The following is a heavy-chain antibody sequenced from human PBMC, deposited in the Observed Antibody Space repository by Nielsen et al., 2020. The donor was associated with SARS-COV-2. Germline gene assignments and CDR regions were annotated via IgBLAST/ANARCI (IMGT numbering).Heavy chain of an antibody. V-gene: IGHV3-20*01. CDR2: INWNGGST. J-gene: IGHJ6*02. D-gene: IGHD6-19*01. CDR3: ASSGWNYGMGV. Sequence: GESLKISCAASGFTFDDYGMSWVRQAPGKGLEWVSGINWNGGSTGYADSVKGRFTISRDNAKNSLYLQMNSLRAEDTALYHCASSGWNYGMGVWGQGTTVTVSS. CDR1: GFTFDDYG.